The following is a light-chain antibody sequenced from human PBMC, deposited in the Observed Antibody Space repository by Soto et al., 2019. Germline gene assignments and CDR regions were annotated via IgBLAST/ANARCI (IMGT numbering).Light chain of an antibody. CDR2: DAS. V-gene: IGKV3-20*01. Sequence: EIVLTQSPGTLSLSPGERATLSCRASQSVTSSSVAWYQQRPGQAPRLLIYDASNRATGIPDRFSGSGSGTDFTLTISRLEPEDFAVYYCHQYVNSPRTFGQGTKV. CDR3: HQYVNSPRT. CDR1: QSVTSSS. J-gene: IGKJ1*01.